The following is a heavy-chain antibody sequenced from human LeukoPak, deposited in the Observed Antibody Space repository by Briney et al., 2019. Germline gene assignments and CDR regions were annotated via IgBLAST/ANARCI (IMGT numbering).Heavy chain of an antibody. CDR1: GFTLGTYW. D-gene: IGHD3-22*01. V-gene: IGHV3-7*04. J-gene: IGHJ4*02. Sequence: SGGSLRLSCAASGFTLGTYWMSWVRQAPGKGLEWVANIKEDGSERYHVDSVKGRFTISRDNAKNSLYLQMNSLRAEDTAVYYCVRGYDSTGYYGDDFWGQGTLVTVSS. CDR2: IKEDGSER. CDR3: VRGYDSTGYYGDDF.